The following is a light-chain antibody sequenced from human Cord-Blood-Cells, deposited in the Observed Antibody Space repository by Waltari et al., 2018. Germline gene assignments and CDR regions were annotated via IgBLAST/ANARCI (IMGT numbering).Light chain of an antibody. J-gene: IGKJ1*01. CDR3: QQYNNWWT. CDR1: QSVSSN. Sequence: EIVMTQSPATLSVSPGERATRSCRASQSVSSNLAWYQQKPGQAPRRLSYGASTRATGIPARFSGSGSGTEFTLTISSLQSEDFAVYYCQQYNNWWTFGQGTKVEIK. CDR2: GAS. V-gene: IGKV3-15*01.